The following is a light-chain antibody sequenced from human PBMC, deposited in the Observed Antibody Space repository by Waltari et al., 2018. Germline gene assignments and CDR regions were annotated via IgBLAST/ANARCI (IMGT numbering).Light chain of an antibody. V-gene: IGKV3-15*01. CDR3: QQYNNWPPWT. CDR2: GAS. Sequence: EIVMTQSPATLSVSPGERATLSCRASQSVSSTLAWYQQNPGQAPRLLIYGASTRATGIPARFGVRGSGTEFTLTISSLQSEDFAVYYCQQYNNWPPWTFGQGTKVEIK. J-gene: IGKJ1*01. CDR1: QSVSST.